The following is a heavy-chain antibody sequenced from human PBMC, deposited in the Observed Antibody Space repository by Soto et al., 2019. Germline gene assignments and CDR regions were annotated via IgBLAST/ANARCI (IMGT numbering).Heavy chain of an antibody. CDR1: GGTFSSYT. CDR3: ARGETTGNYYYYMDV. V-gene: IGHV1-69*02. Sequence: SVKVSCKASGGTFSSYTISWVRQAPGQGLEWMGRIIPILGIANYAQKFQGRVTITADKSTSTAYMELSSLRSEDTAVYYCARGETTGNYYYYMDVWGKGTTVTVSS. CDR2: IIPILGIA. J-gene: IGHJ6*03. D-gene: IGHD4-17*01.